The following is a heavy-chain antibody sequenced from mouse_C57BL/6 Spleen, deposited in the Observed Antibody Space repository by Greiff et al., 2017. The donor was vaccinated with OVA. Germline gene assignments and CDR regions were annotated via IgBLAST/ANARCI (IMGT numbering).Heavy chain of an antibody. V-gene: IGHV1-80*01. CDR3: ARGYYGSSYGEDY. CDR1: GYAFSSYW. J-gene: IGHJ2*01. Sequence: QVQLQQSGAELVKPGASVKISCKASGYAFSSYWMNWVKQRPGKGLEWIGQIYPGDGDTNYNGKFKGKATLTADKSSSTAYMQLSSLTSEDSAVYFCARGYYGSSYGEDYWGQGTTLTVSS. D-gene: IGHD1-1*01. CDR2: IYPGDGDT.